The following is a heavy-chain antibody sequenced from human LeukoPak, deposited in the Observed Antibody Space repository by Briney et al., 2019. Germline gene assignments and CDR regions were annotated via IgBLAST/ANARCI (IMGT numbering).Heavy chain of an antibody. CDR1: GYTFTGYY. V-gene: IGHV1-24*01. Sequence: VASVKVSCKASGYTFTGYYMHWVRQAPGKGLEWMGGFDPEDGETIYAQKFQGRVTMTEDTSTDTAYMELSSLRSEDTAVYYCATTGLTGPTFGGVIVSTGFDYWGQGTLVTVSS. J-gene: IGHJ4*02. D-gene: IGHD3-16*02. CDR2: FDPEDGET. CDR3: ATTGLTGPTFGGVIVSTGFDY.